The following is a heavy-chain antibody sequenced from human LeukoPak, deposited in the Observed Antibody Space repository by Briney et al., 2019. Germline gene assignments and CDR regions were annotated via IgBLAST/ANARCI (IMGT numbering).Heavy chain of an antibody. V-gene: IGHV3-7*01. CDR2: IKEDGSEK. J-gene: IGHJ6*03. Sequence: GGSLRLSCAASGFTFSSYGMSWVRQAPGKGLEWVANIKEDGSEKYYVDSVKGRFTISRDNAKNSLYLQMNSLRAEDTAVYYCARLVDIVATTTNYYYMDVWGKGTTVTVSS. CDR3: ARLVDIVATTTNYYYMDV. D-gene: IGHD5-12*01. CDR1: GFTFSSYG.